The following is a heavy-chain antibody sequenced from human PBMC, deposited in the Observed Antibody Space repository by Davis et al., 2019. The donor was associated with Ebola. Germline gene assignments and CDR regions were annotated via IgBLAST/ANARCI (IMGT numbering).Heavy chain of an antibody. Sequence: PGGSLRLSCAASGFTFSHYTMHWVRQAPGEGLEWVTGISYDGSNEYSADSVAGRFTISRDNSKNTLYLEMSSLKTDDTAVYYCAREGGAVGGFDFWGQGTMVTVSS. D-gene: IGHD6-19*01. CDR2: ISYDGSNE. CDR1: GFTFSHYT. J-gene: IGHJ3*01. CDR3: AREGGAVGGFDF. V-gene: IGHV3-30-3*01.